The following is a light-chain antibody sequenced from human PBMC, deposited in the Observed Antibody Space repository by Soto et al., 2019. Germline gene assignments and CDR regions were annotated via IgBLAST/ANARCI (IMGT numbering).Light chain of an antibody. CDR1: QSVSSSY. CDR3: QQYGSSPPLFT. J-gene: IGKJ3*01. Sequence: EIVLTQSPGTLSLSPGERATLSCRASQSVSSSYLAWYQQKPGQAPRLLIYGASSRATGIPDRFSGSGSGTYFTLTISRLEPADFAVYYCQQYGSSPPLFTFGPGTKVDIK. CDR2: GAS. V-gene: IGKV3-20*01.